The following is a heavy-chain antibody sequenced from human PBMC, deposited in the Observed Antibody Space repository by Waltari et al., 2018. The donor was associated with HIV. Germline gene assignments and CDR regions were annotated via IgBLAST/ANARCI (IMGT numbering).Heavy chain of an antibody. J-gene: IGHJ4*02. D-gene: IGHD4-17*01. V-gene: IGHV3-49*03. CDR1: GFTFGDYA. CDR3: TKGRMTTDY. Sequence: EVQLVESGGGLVQPGRSLRLYCTASGFTFGDYAMSWLRQAPGKGLEWVGCIRSKAYGGTTEYAASVKGRFTISRDDSRSIAYLQMNSLQTEDTAVYYCTKGRMTTDYWGQGTLVTVSS. CDR2: IRSKAYGGTT.